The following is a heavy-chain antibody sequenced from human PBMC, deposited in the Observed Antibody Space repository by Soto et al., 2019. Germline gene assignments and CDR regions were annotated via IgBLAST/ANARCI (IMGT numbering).Heavy chain of an antibody. CDR3: AKDEGYYGSGSYDY. Sequence: EVQLLESGGGLVQPGGSLRLSCAASGFTFSSYGMSWVRQAPGKGLEWVSAISGSGGSTYYADSVKGRFTISRDNSKNTLSLQMNSLRAEDTAVYYCAKDEGYYGSGSYDYWGQGTLVTVSS. CDR1: GFTFSSYG. J-gene: IGHJ4*02. D-gene: IGHD3-10*01. CDR2: ISGSGGST. V-gene: IGHV3-23*01.